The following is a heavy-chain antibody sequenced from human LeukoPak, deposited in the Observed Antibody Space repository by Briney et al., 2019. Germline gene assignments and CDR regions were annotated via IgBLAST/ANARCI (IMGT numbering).Heavy chain of an antibody. Sequence: NPGGSLRLSCAASGFTVSSNYMSWVRQAPGKGLEWVSSISSSSTYIYYADSVKGRFTISRDNAKNSLYLQMNSLRAEDTAVYYCARCTYDSSGYFPSYFDYWGQGTLVTVSS. CDR3: ARCTYDSSGYFPSYFDY. J-gene: IGHJ4*02. V-gene: IGHV3-21*01. D-gene: IGHD3-22*01. CDR2: ISSSSTYI. CDR1: GFTVSSNY.